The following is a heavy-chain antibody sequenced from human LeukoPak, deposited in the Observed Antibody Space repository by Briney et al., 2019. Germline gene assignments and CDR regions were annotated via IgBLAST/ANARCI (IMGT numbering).Heavy chain of an antibody. Sequence: ASVKVSCKASGYIFTNYGISWGPQAPGQGLEWMGWISGYNGNTNYAQTGQGRVTMTADTSSTTVYMELRSLTSDDTAMYYCAREKGSGWYFFDYWGEGTPVTVSS. CDR3: AREKGSGWYFFDY. CDR2: ISGYNGNT. CDR1: GYIFTNYG. D-gene: IGHD6-19*01. V-gene: IGHV1-18*01. J-gene: IGHJ4*02.